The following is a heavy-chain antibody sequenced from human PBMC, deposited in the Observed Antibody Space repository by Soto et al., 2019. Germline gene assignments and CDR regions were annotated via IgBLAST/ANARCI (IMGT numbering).Heavy chain of an antibody. V-gene: IGHV3-48*01. CDR3: AKDISVAGCFDS. J-gene: IGHJ4*02. Sequence: EVQLVESGGGLVQPGGSLRLSCAASGFTFSSFSMNWVRQAPGKGLEWVSSISSTTSGTYYAESVKGRFTISRDNARNSLYLHMNSLRAEDTAVYYCAKDISVAGCFDSWGQGTLVTVSS. D-gene: IGHD6-19*01. CDR1: GFTFSSFS. CDR2: ISSTTSGT.